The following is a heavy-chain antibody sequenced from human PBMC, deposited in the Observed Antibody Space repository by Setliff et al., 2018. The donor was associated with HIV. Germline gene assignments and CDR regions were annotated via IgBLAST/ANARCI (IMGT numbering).Heavy chain of an antibody. CDR2: LRPSGTT. V-gene: IGHV4-39*01. J-gene: IGHJ6*03. CDR3: ARHGAFYYYYYMDV. CDR1: GDSIDSPSYY. Sequence: SETLSLTCTVSGDSIDSPSYYWGWIRQPPGKGLEWIGSLRPSGTTYYNPSLKSRVTISVDTSKNQFSLNLSSVTAADTAVHYCARHGAFYYYYYMDVWGKGTTVTVSS.